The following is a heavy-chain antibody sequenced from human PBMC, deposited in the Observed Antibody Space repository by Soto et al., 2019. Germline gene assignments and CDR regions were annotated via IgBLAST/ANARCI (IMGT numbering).Heavy chain of an antibody. V-gene: IGHV4-4*02. D-gene: IGHD2-21*02. CDR3: AREVVTAGGNNYFDP. Sequence: SETLSLTCGVSGGTVASSHWWSWVRQSPGRGLEWIGNVYHTGDTNSNPSLQSRVPFSVDKSNNQFSLRLTSVAAADTAVYFCAREVVTAGGNNYFDPWGPGTLVTVSS. J-gene: IGHJ5*02. CDR2: VYHTGDT. CDR1: GGTVASSHW.